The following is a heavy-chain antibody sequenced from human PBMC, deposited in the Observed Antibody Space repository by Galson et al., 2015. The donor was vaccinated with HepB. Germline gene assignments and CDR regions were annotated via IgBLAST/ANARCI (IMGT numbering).Heavy chain of an antibody. V-gene: IGHV3-9*01. D-gene: IGHD2-8*02. CDR1: GFTFDDYA. CDR3: ARAPKGWWPSDY. CDR2: INWGVVLI. Sequence: SLRLSCAASGFTFDDYAIHWVRQVPGKGLEWVSGINWGVVLINYPDSVNGRFTVSRDNVKNCLYLQMNDLRPEDTALYYCARAPKGWWPSDYWGQGTLVTVSS. J-gene: IGHJ4*02.